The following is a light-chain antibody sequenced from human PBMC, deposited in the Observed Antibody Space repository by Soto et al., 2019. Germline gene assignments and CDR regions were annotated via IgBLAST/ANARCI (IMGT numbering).Light chain of an antibody. J-gene: IGKJ1*01. CDR2: GAS. V-gene: IGKV3-20*01. Sequence: EIVLTQSPGTLSLSPGERATLSCRASQSVSNSYIAWYQQKPGQAPRLLIYGASSRATGIPDRFSGSGSGTDFTLTISRLGPEDFAVYYCQQYGSSPWTFGQGTKVELK. CDR3: QQYGSSPWT. CDR1: QSVSNSY.